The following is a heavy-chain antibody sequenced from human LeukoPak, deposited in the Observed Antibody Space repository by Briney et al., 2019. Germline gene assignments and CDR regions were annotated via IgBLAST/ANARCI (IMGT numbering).Heavy chain of an antibody. CDR2: ISGSGGNT. CDR3: AKVQEMDTILPPFHY. J-gene: IGHJ4*02. Sequence: PGGSLRLSCAASGFTFSNYAMSWVRQVPGKGLEWVSAISGSGGNTFYADSVKGRFTISRDNSKNTLYLQVNSLRAADTAMYYCAKVQEMDTILPPFHYWGQGTLVTVSS. V-gene: IGHV3-23*01. D-gene: IGHD5-24*01. CDR1: GFTFSNYA.